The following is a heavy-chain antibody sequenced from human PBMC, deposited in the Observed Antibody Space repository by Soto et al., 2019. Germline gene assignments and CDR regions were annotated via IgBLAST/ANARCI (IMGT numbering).Heavy chain of an antibody. CDR1: GYTLTELS. CDR2: FDPEDGET. CDR3: ATHFWSGNLNWFDP. Sequence: ASVKVSCKVSGYTLTELSMHWVRQAPGKGLEWMGGFDPEDGETIYAQKFQGRVTMTEDTSTDTAYMELSSLRSEDTAVYYCATHFWSGNLNWFDPWGQGTLVTVSS. D-gene: IGHD3-3*02. V-gene: IGHV1-24*01. J-gene: IGHJ5*02.